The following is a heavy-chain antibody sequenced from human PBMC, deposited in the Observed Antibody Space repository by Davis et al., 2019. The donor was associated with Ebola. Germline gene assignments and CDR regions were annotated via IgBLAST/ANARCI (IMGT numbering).Heavy chain of an antibody. D-gene: IGHD1-14*01. Sequence: PSETLSLTCTVSGGSISSYYWSWIRQPPGKGLEWIGYIYYSGSTYYNPSLKSRVTISVDTSKNQFSLKLSSVTAADTAVYYCARDNPHDSQGLVYYGMDVWCQGTTVTVSS. CDR1: GGSISSYY. CDR2: IYYSGST. CDR3: ARDNPHDSQGLVYYGMDV. J-gene: IGHJ6*02. V-gene: IGHV4-59*01.